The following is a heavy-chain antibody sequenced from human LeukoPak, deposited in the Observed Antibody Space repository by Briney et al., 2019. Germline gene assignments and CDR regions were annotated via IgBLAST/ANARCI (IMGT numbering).Heavy chain of an antibody. CDR1: GFSFGNYA. Sequence: GGSLRLSCVASGFSFGNYAMSWVRQAPGKGLQWVSQISGTGGATWYAGFARDRFTISRDNSKKTLYLQMPGLRVEDTAMYYCVKDPRDTYGTNWFVSWGQGTLVTVSS. D-gene: IGHD2-21*01. CDR3: VKDPRDTYGTNWFVS. V-gene: IGHV3-23*01. CDR2: ISGTGGAT. J-gene: IGHJ5*01.